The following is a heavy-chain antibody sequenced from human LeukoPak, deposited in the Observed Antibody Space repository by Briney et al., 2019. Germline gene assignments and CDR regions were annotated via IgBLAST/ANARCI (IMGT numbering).Heavy chain of an antibody. CDR1: GFNFSSFG. CDR3: AREQQWLGPLDY. Sequence: GGSLRLSCAASGFNFSSFGLHWLRQAPGKGLEWLAIIYSDGSNEYYADSVKGRFTISRDNSKNTLSLQMNSLRAEDTAVYHCAREQQWLGPLDYWGQGTLVTVSS. J-gene: IGHJ4*02. CDR2: IYSDGSNE. V-gene: IGHV3-33*01. D-gene: IGHD6-19*01.